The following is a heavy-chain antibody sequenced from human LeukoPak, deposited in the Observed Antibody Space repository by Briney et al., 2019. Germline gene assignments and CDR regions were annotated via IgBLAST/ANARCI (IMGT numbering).Heavy chain of an antibody. D-gene: IGHD6-19*01. CDR3: ARDTQWLVLYGFDI. CDR1: GFTFRNYW. Sequence: GGSLTLSCTASGFTFRNYWMNWVRQAPGKGLEWVANINEDGSEKNYVDSVKGRFTISRDNAKNTLYLQMNSLRAEDTAVYYCARDTQWLVLYGFDIGGQGTMVSVSS. J-gene: IGHJ3*02. V-gene: IGHV3-7*01. CDR2: INEDGSEK.